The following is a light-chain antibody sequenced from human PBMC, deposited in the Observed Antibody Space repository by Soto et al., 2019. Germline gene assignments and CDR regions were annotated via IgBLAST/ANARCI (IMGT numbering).Light chain of an antibody. CDR2: GNS. CDR3: QSYDSSLSGPHWV. Sequence: QAVVTQPPSVSGAPGQRVTISCTGSSSNIGAGYDVHWYQQLPGTAPKLLIYGNSNRPSGVPDRFSGSKSGTSASLAITGLQAEDEADYDCQSYDSSLSGPHWVFGGGTKVTVL. J-gene: IGLJ3*02. CDR1: SSNIGAGYD. V-gene: IGLV1-40*01.